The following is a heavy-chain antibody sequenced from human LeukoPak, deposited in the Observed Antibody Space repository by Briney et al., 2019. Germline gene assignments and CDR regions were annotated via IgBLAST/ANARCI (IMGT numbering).Heavy chain of an antibody. D-gene: IGHD3-22*01. J-gene: IGHJ4*02. CDR2: INHSGST. CDR3: ARGRNYYDSSGSLYYFDY. V-gene: IGHV4-34*01. CDR1: GGSFSDYF. Sequence: PSETLSLTCAVYGGSFSDYFWTWIRQPPGKGLEWIGEINHSGSTNYNPSLKSRVTISVDTSKNQFSLNLSSVTAADTAVYYCARGRNYYDSSGSLYYFDYWGQGTLVTVYS.